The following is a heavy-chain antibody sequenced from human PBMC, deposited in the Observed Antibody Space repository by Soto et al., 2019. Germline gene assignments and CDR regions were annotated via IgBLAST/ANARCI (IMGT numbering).Heavy chain of an antibody. Sequence: ASVKVSCKASGYTFTGYYMHWVRQAPGQGLEWMGWINPNSGGTNYAQKFQGWVTMTRDTSISTAYMELSRLRSDDTAVYYCARARIVGADDAFAIWGQGTMVTVSS. J-gene: IGHJ3*02. V-gene: IGHV1-2*04. CDR2: INPNSGGT. D-gene: IGHD1-26*01. CDR3: ARARIVGADDAFAI. CDR1: GYTFTGYY.